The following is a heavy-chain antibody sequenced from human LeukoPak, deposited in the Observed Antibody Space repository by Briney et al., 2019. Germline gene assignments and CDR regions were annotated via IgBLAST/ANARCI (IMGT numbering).Heavy chain of an antibody. CDR1: GFTFSSYA. J-gene: IGHJ4*02. D-gene: IGHD3-9*01. Sequence: PGGSLRLSCAASGFTFSSYAMSWVRQAPGKGLEWVSAISGSVGSTYHADSVKGRFTISRDNSKNTLYLQMNSLRAEGTAVYYCASRYYDILTGYYGPLDYWGQGTLVTVSS. CDR2: ISGSVGST. CDR3: ASRYYDILTGYYGPLDY. V-gene: IGHV3-23*01.